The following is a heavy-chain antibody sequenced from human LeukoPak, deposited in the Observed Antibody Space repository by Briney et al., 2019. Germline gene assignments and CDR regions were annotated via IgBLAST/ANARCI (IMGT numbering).Heavy chain of an antibody. CDR2: ISAYNGNT. CDR3: ARGPLGYCTNGVCYKSDY. Sequence: GASVKASCKASGYTFTSYGISWVRQAPGQGLEWMGWISAYNGNTNYAQKLQGRVTMTTGTSTSTAYMELRSLRSDDTAVYYCARGPLGYCTNGVCYKSDYWGQGTLVTVSS. CDR1: GYTFTSYG. J-gene: IGHJ4*02. D-gene: IGHD2-8*01. V-gene: IGHV1-18*01.